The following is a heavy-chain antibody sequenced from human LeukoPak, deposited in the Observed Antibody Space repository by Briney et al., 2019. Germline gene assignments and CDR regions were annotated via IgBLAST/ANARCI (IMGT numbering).Heavy chain of an antibody. J-gene: IGHJ4*02. CDR2: IFHGETT. Sequence: PSETLSLTCTVSGYFISSGYYWGWIRQPPGKGLEWIGSIFHGETTYYNPSLKSRVTISLDTSKNQFSLKLSSVTAADTAVYYCAREISSVVVPAASNDYWGQGTLVTVSS. CDR1: GYFISSGYY. V-gene: IGHV4-38-2*02. CDR3: AREISSVVVPAASNDY. D-gene: IGHD2-2*01.